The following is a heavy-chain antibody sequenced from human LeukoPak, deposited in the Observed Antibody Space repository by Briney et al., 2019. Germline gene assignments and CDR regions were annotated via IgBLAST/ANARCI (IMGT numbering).Heavy chain of an antibody. CDR2: ISAGVVTT. D-gene: IGHD3-10*01. CDR3: ARVSARGLDY. J-gene: IGHJ4*02. CDR1: GFTFSSYA. V-gene: IGHV3-23*01. Sequence: GGSLRLSCAASGFTFSSYAMTWVRQAPGKGLEWVSAISAGVVTTYYADSVKGRFTISRDNAKNTLYLQMNSLRAEDTAVYYCARVSARGLDYWGQRTLVTVSS.